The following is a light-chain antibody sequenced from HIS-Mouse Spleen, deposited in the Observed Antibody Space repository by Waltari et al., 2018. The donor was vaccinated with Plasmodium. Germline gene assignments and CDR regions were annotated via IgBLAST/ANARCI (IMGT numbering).Light chain of an antibody. J-gene: IGLJ2*01. V-gene: IGLV4-69*01. Sequence: QLVLTQSPSASASLAASVKLTCTLSSGHSSYAIACHQQQPEKGPRYLMKLNSDGSHSKGDGIPDRFSGSSSGAERYLTISSLQSEDEADYYCQTWGTGMGVFGGGTKLTVL. CDR2: LNSDGSH. CDR3: QTWGTGMGV. CDR1: SGHSSYA.